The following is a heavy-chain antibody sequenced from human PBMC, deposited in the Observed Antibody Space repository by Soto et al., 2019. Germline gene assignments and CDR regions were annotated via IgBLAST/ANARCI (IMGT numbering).Heavy chain of an antibody. Sequence: GGSLRLSCAASGFTFSSYGMHWVRQAPGKGLEWVAVIWYDGSNKYYADSVKGRFTISRDNSKHTLYLQMNSLRAEDTAVYYCARDQEDFWSGYYNYYYYGMDVWGQGTTVTVSS. CDR2: IWYDGSNK. J-gene: IGHJ6*02. CDR3: ARDQEDFWSGYYNYYYYGMDV. CDR1: GFTFSSYG. V-gene: IGHV3-33*01. D-gene: IGHD3-3*01.